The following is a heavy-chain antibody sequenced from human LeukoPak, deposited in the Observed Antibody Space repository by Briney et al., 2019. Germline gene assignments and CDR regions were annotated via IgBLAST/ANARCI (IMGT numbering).Heavy chain of an antibody. CDR2: IYPGDSDT. J-gene: IGHJ6*02. D-gene: IGHD1-26*01. CDR1: GSSFTSYW. CDR3: ARLGKGLSGSSQFTGMDV. Sequence: GASLQISCKGSGSSFTSYWIGWVRQLPGKGLEWMGIIYPGDSDTRYSPSFQGQVTISADKSISTAYLQWSSLKASDTAMYYCARLGKGLSGSSQFTGMDVWGQGTTVTVSS. V-gene: IGHV5-51*01.